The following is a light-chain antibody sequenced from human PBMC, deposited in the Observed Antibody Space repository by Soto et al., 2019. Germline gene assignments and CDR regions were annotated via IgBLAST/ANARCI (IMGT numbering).Light chain of an antibody. CDR3: QQYNNGLVT. Sequence: EIVMTQSPATLSVSPGERDNLACMASQSVSSNLAWDQQKPGQAPRRLIYGASTRATGIPARLSGSGSGTAFTLTVGRLDSEASAVYCCQQYNNGLVTFGQGTKLEIK. CDR2: GAS. CDR1: QSVSSN. J-gene: IGKJ2*01. V-gene: IGKV3-15*01.